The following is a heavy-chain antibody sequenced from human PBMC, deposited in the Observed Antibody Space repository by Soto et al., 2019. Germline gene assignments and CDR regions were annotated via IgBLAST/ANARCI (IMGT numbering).Heavy chain of an antibody. Sequence: PGGSLRLSCAASGFTFSDYYMSWIRQAPGKGLEWVSYISSSSSYTNYADSVKGRFTISRDNAKNSLYLQMNSLRAEDTAVYYCARVYSSSWYPYDNWFDPWGQGTLVTVSS. V-gene: IGHV3-11*06. CDR1: GFTFSDYY. CDR3: ARVYSSSWYPYDNWFDP. CDR2: ISSSSSYT. D-gene: IGHD6-13*01. J-gene: IGHJ5*02.